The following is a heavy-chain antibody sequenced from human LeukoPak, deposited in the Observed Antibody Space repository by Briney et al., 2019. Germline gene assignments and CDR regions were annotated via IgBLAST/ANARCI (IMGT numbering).Heavy chain of an antibody. Sequence: PSETLSLTCAVYGGSFSSYYWGWIRQPPGKGLEWIGSIYYSGSTYYNPSLKSRVTISVDTSKNQFSLKLSSVTAADTAVYYCARGGRPGSSWDGNFDYWGQGTLVTVSS. V-gene: IGHV4-39*07. D-gene: IGHD6-13*01. CDR1: GGSFSSYY. CDR2: IYYSGST. CDR3: ARGGRPGSSWDGNFDY. J-gene: IGHJ4*02.